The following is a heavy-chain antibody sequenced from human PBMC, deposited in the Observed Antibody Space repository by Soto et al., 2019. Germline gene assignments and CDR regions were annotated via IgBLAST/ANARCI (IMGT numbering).Heavy chain of an antibody. J-gene: IGHJ6*03. CDR1: GYTFTSYA. CDR2: INAGNGNT. D-gene: IGHD2-2*01. V-gene: IGHV1-3*01. CDR3: ARDGVYCSSTSCYAFRLYYYYYMDV. Sequence: QVQLVQSGAEVKKPGASVKVSCKASGYTFTSYAMHWVRQAPGQRLEWMGWINAGNGNTKYSQKCQGRVTITRDTSASTAYMELSSLRSEDTAVYYCARDGVYCSSTSCYAFRLYYYYYMDVWGKGTTVTVSS.